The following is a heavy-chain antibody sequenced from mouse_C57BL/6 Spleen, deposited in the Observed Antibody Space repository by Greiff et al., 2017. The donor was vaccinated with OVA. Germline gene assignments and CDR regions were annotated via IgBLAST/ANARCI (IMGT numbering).Heavy chain of an antibody. Sequence: EVQLVESGGGLVQPGGSLSLSCAASGFTFTDYYMSWVRQPPGKALEWLGFIRNKANGYTTEYSASVKGRFTISRDNSQSILYLQMNALRAEDSATYYCARYSPYYYGSSLYFDVWGTGTTVTVSS. CDR1: GFTFTDYY. CDR3: ARYSPYYYGSSLYFDV. J-gene: IGHJ1*03. V-gene: IGHV7-3*01. D-gene: IGHD1-1*01. CDR2: IRNKANGYTT.